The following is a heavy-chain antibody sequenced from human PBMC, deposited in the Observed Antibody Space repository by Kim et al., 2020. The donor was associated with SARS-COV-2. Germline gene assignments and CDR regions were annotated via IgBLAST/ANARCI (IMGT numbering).Heavy chain of an antibody. Sequence: YAAPVTGRFTIPRDTSKNPLSLQMHSLRAEDTAVYYCAKDPTGTLKFDYWGQGTLVTVSS. D-gene: IGHD1-7*01. CDR3: AKDPTGTLKFDY. V-gene: IGHV3-23*01. J-gene: IGHJ4*02.